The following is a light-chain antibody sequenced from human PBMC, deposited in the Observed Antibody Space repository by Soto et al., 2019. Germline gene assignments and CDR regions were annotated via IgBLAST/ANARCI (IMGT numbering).Light chain of an antibody. Sequence: QSVLTHPASVSGAPGQSISISCTGNGNDVGGYTFVSCYQQHPDKDPKLVIFDVNRRPSGVSDRFSGSKSVNAASLTISGLQAEDEADYYCCSYTATTTYVFGTGTKVTVL. CDR1: GNDVGGYTF. J-gene: IGLJ1*01. CDR2: DVN. CDR3: CSYTATTTYV. V-gene: IGLV2-14*03.